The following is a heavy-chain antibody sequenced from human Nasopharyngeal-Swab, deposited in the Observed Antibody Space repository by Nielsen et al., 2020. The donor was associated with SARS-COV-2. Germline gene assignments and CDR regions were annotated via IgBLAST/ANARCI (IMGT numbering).Heavy chain of an antibody. D-gene: IGHD3-22*01. V-gene: IGHV3-7*01. CDR3: ARVNHSSISA. CDR2: IKQDGSEK. J-gene: IGHJ5*02. CDR1: GFTFSSYW. Sequence: GESLKISCAASGFTFSSYWMSWVRQAPGKGLEWVANIKQDGSEKYYVDSVKGRFSISRENAKNSLYLQMDSLRAEDTAIYYCARVNHSSISAWGQGTVVTVSS.